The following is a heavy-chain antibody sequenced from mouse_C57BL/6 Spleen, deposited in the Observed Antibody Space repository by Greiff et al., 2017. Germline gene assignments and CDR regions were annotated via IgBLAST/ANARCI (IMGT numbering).Heavy chain of an antibody. V-gene: IGHV1-59*01. Sequence: VKLQQPGAELVRPGTSVKLSCKASGYTFTSYWMHWVKQRPGQGLEWIGVIDPSDSYTNYNQKFKGKATLTVDTSSSTAYMQLSSLTSEDSAVYYCASHYSNYVGAMDYWGQGTSVTVSS. J-gene: IGHJ4*01. CDR1: GYTFTSYW. CDR2: IDPSDSYT. D-gene: IGHD2-5*01. CDR3: ASHYSNYVGAMDY.